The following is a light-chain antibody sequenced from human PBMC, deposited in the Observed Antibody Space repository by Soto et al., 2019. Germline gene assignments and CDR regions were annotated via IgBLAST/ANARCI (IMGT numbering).Light chain of an antibody. CDR1: QSVNSR. J-gene: IGKJ2*01. V-gene: IGKV1-5*03. Sequence: DIQMTQSPSTLSASVGDRATITCRASQSVNSRLAWYQQKPGKAPKLLIYKASSLESGVPSRFSGSGSGTEFTLTISSLQPDDFATYYCQQYNSYLYSFGQGTKVYIK. CDR3: QQYNSYLYS. CDR2: KAS.